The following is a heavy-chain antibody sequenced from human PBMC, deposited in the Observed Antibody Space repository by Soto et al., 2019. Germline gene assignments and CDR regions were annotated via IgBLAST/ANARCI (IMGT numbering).Heavy chain of an antibody. Sequence: SSETLSLTCPVSGGSISSSNWWSWVRQPPGKGLEWIGEIYHSGSTNYNPSLKSRVTISVDKSKNQFSLTLSSVTAADTAVYYCASIDIVVVPAAMPGAFDIWGQGTMVTVSS. D-gene: IGHD2-2*01. V-gene: IGHV4-4*02. CDR3: ASIDIVVVPAAMPGAFDI. J-gene: IGHJ3*02. CDR1: GGSISSSNW. CDR2: IYHSGST.